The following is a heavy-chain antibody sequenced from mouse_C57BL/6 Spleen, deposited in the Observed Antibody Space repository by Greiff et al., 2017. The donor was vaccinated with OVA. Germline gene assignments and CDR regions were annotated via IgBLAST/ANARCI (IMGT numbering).Heavy chain of an antibody. CDR3: ARNYDYDGGTWCAY. CDR2: ISRGSSTI. Sequence: EVHLVESGGGLVKPGGSLTLSCAASGFTFSDYGMHWVRQAPEKGLEWVAYISRGSSTIYYADTVKGRFTISRDNAKNTLFLQMTSLRSEDTAMYYCARNYDYDGGTWCAYWGQGTLVTVSA. V-gene: IGHV5-17*01. J-gene: IGHJ3*01. D-gene: IGHD2-4*01. CDR1: GFTFSDYG.